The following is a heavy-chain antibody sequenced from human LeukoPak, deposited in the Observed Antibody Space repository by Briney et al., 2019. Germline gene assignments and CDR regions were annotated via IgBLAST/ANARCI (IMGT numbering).Heavy chain of an antibody. CDR3: GRVKEASAFDI. Sequence: GGSLRLSCAASGFTFSNYALHWVRQAPGKGLEWVAVISYDDTNKYYVDSVKGRFTISRDNSKNTLYLQMNSLRAEDTAVYYCGRVKEASAFDIWGQGTMVTVSS. V-gene: IGHV3-30*04. D-gene: IGHD5-12*01. CDR2: ISYDDTNK. J-gene: IGHJ3*02. CDR1: GFTFSNYA.